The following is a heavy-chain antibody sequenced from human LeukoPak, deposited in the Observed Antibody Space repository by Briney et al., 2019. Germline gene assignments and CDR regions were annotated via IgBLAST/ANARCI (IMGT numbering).Heavy chain of an antibody. D-gene: IGHD3-22*01. V-gene: IGHV4-59*02. CDR2: IFYSGST. J-gene: IGHJ3*02. CDR3: ARDVVDNFYNNSVYYGRGVFDI. CDR1: GGSVSNYY. Sequence: SETLSLTCTVSGGSVSNYYWSWIRQPSGKGLEWIGYIFYSGSTSYNPSLKSRVTISSDTSKNQFSLRLTSVTAADTAVYYYARDVVDNFYNNSVYYGRGVFDIWGQGTMVTVSS.